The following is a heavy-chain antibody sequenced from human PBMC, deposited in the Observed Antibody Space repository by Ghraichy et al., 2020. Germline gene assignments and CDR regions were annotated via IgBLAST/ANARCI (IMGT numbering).Heavy chain of an antibody. Sequence: SETLSLTCTVSGGSISSYYWSWIRQPPGKGLEWIGYIYYSGSTNYNPSLKSRVTISVDTSKNQFSLKLSSVTAADTAVYYCARVIAVAGQPRYFDLWGRGTLVTVSS. CDR2: IYYSGST. CDR1: GGSISSYY. CDR3: ARVIAVAGQPRYFDL. J-gene: IGHJ2*01. D-gene: IGHD6-19*01. V-gene: IGHV4-59*08.